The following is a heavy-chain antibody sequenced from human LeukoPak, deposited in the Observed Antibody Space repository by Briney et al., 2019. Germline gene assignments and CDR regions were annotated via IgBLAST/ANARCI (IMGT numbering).Heavy chain of an antibody. CDR3: VREGEPQTFAY. D-gene: IGHD3-16*01. CDR1: GGTLRSYA. Sequence: ASVKVSCKASGGTLRSYAISWVRQAPGQGLEWMGGTIPIFGTAAYAQRFQGRVTITTDESRSTAYMELNSLRSDDTAVYYCVREGEPQTFAYWGQGTLVTVSS. V-gene: IGHV1-69*05. CDR2: TIPIFGTA. J-gene: IGHJ4*02.